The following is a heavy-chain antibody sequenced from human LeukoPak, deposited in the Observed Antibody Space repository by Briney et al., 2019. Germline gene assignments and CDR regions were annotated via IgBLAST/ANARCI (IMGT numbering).Heavy chain of an antibody. V-gene: IGHV6-1*01. D-gene: IGHD6-13*01. CDR3: ARERAAAGTYYYYYYMDV. Sequence: SQTLSLTCAISGDSVSSNSAAWNWIRQSPSRGLEWLGRTYYRSKLYNDYAGSVKSRITINPDTSKNQFSLQPNSVTPEDTAVYYCARERAAAGTYYYYYYMDVWGKGTTVTVSS. CDR2: TYYRSKLYN. J-gene: IGHJ6*03. CDR1: GDSVSSNSAA.